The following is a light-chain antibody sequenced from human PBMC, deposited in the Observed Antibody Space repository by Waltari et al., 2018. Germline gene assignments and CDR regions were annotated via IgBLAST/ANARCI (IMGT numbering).Light chain of an antibody. CDR1: NSNIGRNS. CDR2: RDN. J-gene: IGLJ1*01. V-gene: IGLV1-47*01. CDR3: AAWDDSLSVTYV. Sequence: VTISCSGTNSNIGRNSVFWYQQLPGTAPKLLIYRDNQRPSGVPDRFSASKSGTSAALAIRGLRSEDEADYYCAAWDDSLSVTYVFGSGTRVTV.